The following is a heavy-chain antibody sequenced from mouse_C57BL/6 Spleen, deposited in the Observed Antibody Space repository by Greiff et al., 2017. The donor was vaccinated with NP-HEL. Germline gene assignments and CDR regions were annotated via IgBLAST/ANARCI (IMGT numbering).Heavy chain of an antibody. J-gene: IGHJ4*01. D-gene: IGHD2-4*01. CDR1: GFTFSDYG. CDR3: ARAPDYEDYYAMDY. CDR2: ISSGSSTI. Sequence: EVKLMESGGGLVKPGGSLKLSCAASGFTFSDYGMHWVRQAPEKGLEWVAYISSGSSTIYYADTVKGRFTISRDNAKNTLFLQMTSLRSEDTAMYYCARAPDYEDYYAMDYWGQGTSVTVSS. V-gene: IGHV5-17*01.